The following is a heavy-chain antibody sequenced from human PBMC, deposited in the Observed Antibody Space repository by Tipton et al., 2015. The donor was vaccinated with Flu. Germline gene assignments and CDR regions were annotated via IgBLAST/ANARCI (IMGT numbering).Heavy chain of an antibody. CDR2: ISHSGST. J-gene: IGHJ3*01. CDR1: GGSIRNYY. CDR3: ARDLRGYSGYTGGDAFDV. Sequence: TLSLTCTVSGGSIRNYYWSWIRQPAGKGLEWIGRISHSGSTNYNASLNGRVTMSVDPSKGQLSLRLGSATAADTAKYYCARDLRGYSGYTGGDAFDVWGQGTMVTVSS. D-gene: IGHD5-12*01. V-gene: IGHV4-4*07.